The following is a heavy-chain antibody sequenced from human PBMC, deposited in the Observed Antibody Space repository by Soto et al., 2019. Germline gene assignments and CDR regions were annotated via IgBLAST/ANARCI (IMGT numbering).Heavy chain of an antibody. J-gene: IGHJ4*02. CDR3: ARVAVAGTRFDY. V-gene: IGHV4-59*12. CDR2: IYYDGST. D-gene: IGHD6-19*01. Sequence: PSDTLSLTCTVSGGSISTYYWSWIRQPPGKGLEWIGYIYYDGSTSYNPSLRSRVTISVDTSKNQFSLKLSSVTAADTAVYYCARVAVAGTRFDYWGQGTLVTVSS. CDR1: GGSISTYY.